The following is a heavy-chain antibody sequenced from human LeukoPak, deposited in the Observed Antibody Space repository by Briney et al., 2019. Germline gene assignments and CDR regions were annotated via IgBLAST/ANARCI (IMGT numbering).Heavy chain of an antibody. J-gene: IGHJ4*02. CDR1: GGSFSGYY. CDR2: INHSGST. Sequence: SETLSLTCAVYGGSFSGYYWSWIRQPPGKGLEWIGEINHSGSTNYNPSLKSRVTISVDTSKNQFSLKLSSVTAADTAVYYCARGWGRYTVTSLWGQGTLVTVSS. CDR3: ARGWGRYTVTSL. D-gene: IGHD4-17*01. V-gene: IGHV4-34*01.